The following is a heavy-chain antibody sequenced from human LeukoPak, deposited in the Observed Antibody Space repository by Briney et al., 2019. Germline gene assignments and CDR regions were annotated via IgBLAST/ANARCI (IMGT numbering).Heavy chain of an antibody. CDR3: ARVIAYYYYMDV. CDR2: IIPIFGTA. V-gene: IGHV1-69*05. Sequence: SVKVSCEASGGTFSSYAISWVRQAPGQGLEWMGGIIPIFGTANYAQKFQGRVTITTDESTSTAYMELSSLRSEDTAVYYCARVIAYYYYMDVWGKGTTVTVSS. J-gene: IGHJ6*03. CDR1: GGTFSSYA.